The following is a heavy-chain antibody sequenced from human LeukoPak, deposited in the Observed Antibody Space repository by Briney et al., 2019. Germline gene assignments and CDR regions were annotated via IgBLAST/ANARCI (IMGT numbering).Heavy chain of an antibody. CDR3: AREVDYYDTSDYFPLGY. Sequence: ASVKVSCKASGYTFTGYYMHWVRQAPGQGLEWMGWINPNNGGTNYAQKSQGRVTMTRDTSISTAYMELSRLRSDDTAVYYCAREVDYYDTSDYFPLGYWGQGTLVTVSS. V-gene: IGHV1-2*02. J-gene: IGHJ4*02. CDR1: GYTFTGYY. CDR2: INPNNGGT. D-gene: IGHD3-22*01.